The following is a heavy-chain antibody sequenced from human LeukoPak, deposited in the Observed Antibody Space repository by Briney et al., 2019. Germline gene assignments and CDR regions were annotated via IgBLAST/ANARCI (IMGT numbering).Heavy chain of an antibody. J-gene: IGHJ6*03. Sequence: ASVKVSCKASGYTFTSYDINWVRQATGQGLEWMGWINPNSGGTNYAQKFQGRVTMTRDTSISTAYMELSSLRSEDTAVYYCARGGRGTMVRGKSYYMDVWGKGTTVTVSS. CDR3: ARGGRGTMVRGKSYYMDV. CDR1: GYTFTSYD. CDR2: INPNSGGT. V-gene: IGHV1-2*02. D-gene: IGHD3-10*01.